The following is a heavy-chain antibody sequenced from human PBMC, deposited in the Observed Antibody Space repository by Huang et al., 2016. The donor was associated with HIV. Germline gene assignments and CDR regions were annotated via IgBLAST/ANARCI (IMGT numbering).Heavy chain of an antibody. CDR2: ISDSGST. D-gene: IGHD3-22*01. J-gene: IGHJ3*02. CDR3: ARMFKYDSGGYWGNDAFDI. V-gene: IGHV4-34*02. CDR1: GGSFSGHY. Sequence: QVQLQQWGAELLKPSETLSLTCAVSGGSFSGHYWTWLRPPPGRGLEWIGEISDSGSTTYNPSLKRRVTISGDTSQSQFSLKLNSVTAADTAIYYCARMFKYDSGGYWGNDAFDIWGQGTMVTVSS.